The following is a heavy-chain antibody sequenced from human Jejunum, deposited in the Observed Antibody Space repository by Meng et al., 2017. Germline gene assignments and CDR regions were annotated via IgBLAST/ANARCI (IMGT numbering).Heavy chain of an antibody. D-gene: IGHD5-12*01. V-gene: IGHV1-69*13. CDR2: IIPIFGTA. Sequence: SVKVSCKASRGTLSSYAISWVRQAPGQGLEWMGGIIPIFGTANYAQKFQGRVTITADESTTTAYMEVSSLKSEDTAVYYCARDRTKVFSDYEMNYYYYGLDVWGQGTMVTVSS. CDR3: ARDRTKVFSDYEMNYYYYGLDV. CDR1: RGTLSSYA. J-gene: IGHJ6*02.